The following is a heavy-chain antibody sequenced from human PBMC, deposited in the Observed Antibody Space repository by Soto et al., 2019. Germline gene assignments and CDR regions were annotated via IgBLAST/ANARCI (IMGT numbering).Heavy chain of an antibody. CDR2: ISGSGGST. Sequence: GGSLRLSCAASGFTFSSYAMSWVRQAPGKGLEWVSAISGSGGSTYYADSVKGRFTISRDNSKNTLYLQMNSLRAEDTAVYYCAKDLSRTGDPAGGFDYWGQGTLVTVSS. CDR1: GFTFSSYA. CDR3: AKDLSRTGDPAGGFDY. V-gene: IGHV3-23*01. J-gene: IGHJ4*02. D-gene: IGHD7-27*01.